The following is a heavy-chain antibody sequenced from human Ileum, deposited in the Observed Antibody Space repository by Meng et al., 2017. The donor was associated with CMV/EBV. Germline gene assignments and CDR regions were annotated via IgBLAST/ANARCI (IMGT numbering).Heavy chain of an antibody. CDR3: STGGHYSSD. J-gene: IGHJ4*02. CDR2: IRSKTDGGTQ. D-gene: IGHD3-22*01. V-gene: IGHV3-15*05. CDR1: VFTFSKVW. Sequence: VYSVVSGGELVKPLGSLRLSCAASVFTFSKVWMSWVRQAPGKGLEWVGRIRSKTDGGTQDYAAPANGRFTISRDDSKNMLYLQMNNLKSEDTALYYCSTGGHYSSDWGQGTLVTVSS.